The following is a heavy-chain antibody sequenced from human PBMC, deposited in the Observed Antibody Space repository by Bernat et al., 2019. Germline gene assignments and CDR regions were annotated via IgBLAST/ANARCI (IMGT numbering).Heavy chain of an antibody. Sequence: QVQLVQSGAEVKKPGASVKVSCKASGYTFTSYGISWVRQAPGQGLEWMGWISAYNGNTNYAQKLQGRVTMNTDTSTSTAYMELRSLRSDDTAVYYCAGPNAFYYYYGMEVWDQGTTVTVSS. CDR3: AGPNAFYYYYGMEV. CDR1: GYTFTSYG. J-gene: IGHJ6*02. CDR2: ISAYNGNT. V-gene: IGHV1-18*01.